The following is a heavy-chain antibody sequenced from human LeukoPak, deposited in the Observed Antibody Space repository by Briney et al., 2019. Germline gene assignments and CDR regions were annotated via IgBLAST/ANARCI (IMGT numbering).Heavy chain of an antibody. CDR1: GFTLSNYA. CDR3: ARDAAGFTVTKGGLGY. J-gene: IGHJ4*02. CDR2: ISGSGGST. Sequence: QPGGSLRLSCAAFGFTLSNYAMSWVRQAPGKGLEWVSGISGSGGSTYYAESVKGRFTISRANSKNMVYLQMNSLGAEDTAVYYCARDAAGFTVTKGGLGYWGQGTLVTVSS. D-gene: IGHD4-17*01. V-gene: IGHV3-23*01.